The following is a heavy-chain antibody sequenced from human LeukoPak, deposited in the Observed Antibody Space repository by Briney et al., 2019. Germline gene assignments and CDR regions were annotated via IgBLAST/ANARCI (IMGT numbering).Heavy chain of an antibody. D-gene: IGHD6-13*01. CDR2: INPNSGGT. J-gene: IGHJ4*02. CDR1: GYTFTGYY. V-gene: IGHV1-2*02. CDR3: ASNFIRAAAGTATSDKPL. Sequence: ASVKVSCKASGYTFTGYYMHWVRQAPGQGLEWMGWINPNSGGTNYAQKFQGRVTMTRDTSISTAYMELSRLRSDDTAVYYCASNFIRAAAGTATSDKPLWGQGTLVTVSS.